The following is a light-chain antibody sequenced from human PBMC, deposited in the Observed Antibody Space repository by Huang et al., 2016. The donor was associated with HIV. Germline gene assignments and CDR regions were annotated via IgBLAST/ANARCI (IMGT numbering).Light chain of an antibody. CDR2: AAS. Sequence: DIQMTQSPSSLSASVGDRVTITCRASQAISNYLAWYQQKPGKVPKLLIYAASTLQSGVPSRFSGSGSGTDFTLTISSLQPEDVATYYGQKYNSAPLTFGGGTKVEIK. J-gene: IGKJ4*01. V-gene: IGKV1-27*01. CDR1: QAISNY. CDR3: QKYNSAPLT.